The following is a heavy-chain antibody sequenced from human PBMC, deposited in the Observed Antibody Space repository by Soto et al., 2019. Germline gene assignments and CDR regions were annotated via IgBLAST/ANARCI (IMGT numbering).Heavy chain of an antibody. CDR2: IKREADGGTI. D-gene: IGHD3-3*01. J-gene: IGHJ4*02. V-gene: IGHV3-15*07. CDR1: GFTFSNAW. Sequence: PGGSLRLSCAASGFTFSNAWMNWVRQAPGKGLEWVGRIKREADGGTIDYAAPVKGRFIISRDDSKNTLYLQINSLKIEDTAVYYCTTERLKGYDFWSGYWGYWGQGAQVTVSS. CDR3: TTERLKGYDFWSGYWGY.